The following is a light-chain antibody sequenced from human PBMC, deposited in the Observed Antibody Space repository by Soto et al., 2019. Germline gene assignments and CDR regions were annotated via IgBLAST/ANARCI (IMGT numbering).Light chain of an antibody. CDR3: CTYAGSFHQ. J-gene: IGLJ3*02. CDR1: NSDVSNYNF. CDR2: DVT. V-gene: IGLV2-11*01. Sequence: QSALTQPRSVSGSPGQAVTISCTGTNSDVSNYNFVSWYQHHPGKAPKLMIYDVTKRPSGVPDRFSGSKSGNTASLTISGLQPEDEADYYCCTYAGSFHQFGGGTKLTVL.